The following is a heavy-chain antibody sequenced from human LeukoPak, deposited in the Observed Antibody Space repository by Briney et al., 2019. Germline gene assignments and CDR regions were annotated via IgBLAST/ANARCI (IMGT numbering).Heavy chain of an antibody. CDR2: VNHGGNS. V-gene: IGHV4-34*01. J-gene: IGHJ5*01. Sequence: PSETLSLTCAVYDGSFSDYFSSWVRHPPGQGLECIGEVNHGGNSNYNPPLKSRATISVDRSNNQITVKLNSVSVADTAVYYCARVNCGETHCTENNWFDSWGQGTLVTVSS. CDR3: ARVNCGETHCTENNWFDS. D-gene: IGHD2-21*01. CDR1: DGSFSDYF.